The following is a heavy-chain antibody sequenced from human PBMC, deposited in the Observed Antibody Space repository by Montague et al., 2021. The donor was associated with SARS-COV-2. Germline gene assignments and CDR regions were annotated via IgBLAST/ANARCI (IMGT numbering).Heavy chain of an antibody. Sequence: SLRLSCAGSGFTFSDFYINWVRQAPGKGLEWLSFITGTNNGIRYSDSVKGRFTVSRDNAHSSVYLHLDSLTAEDTAVYYCARSLFYGSGGYFDFWGQGTLVAVSP. CDR3: ARSLFYGSGGYFDF. V-gene: IGHV3-11*03. CDR2: ITGTNNGI. CDR1: GFTFSDFY. D-gene: IGHD3-10*01. J-gene: IGHJ4*02.